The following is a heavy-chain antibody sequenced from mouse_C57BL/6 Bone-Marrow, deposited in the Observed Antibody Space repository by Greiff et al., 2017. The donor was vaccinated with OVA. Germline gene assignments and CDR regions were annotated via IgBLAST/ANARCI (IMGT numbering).Heavy chain of an antibody. CDR2: INPSTGGT. CDR3: ARGGTSPFAY. J-gene: IGHJ3*01. Sequence: EVKLMESGPELVKPGASVKISCPASGYSFTGYYMNWVKQSPEKSLEWIGEINPSTGGTTYNQKFKAKATLTVDKSSSTAYMQLKSLTSEDSAVDYCARGGTSPFAYWGQGTLVTGSA. CDR1: GYSFTGYY. D-gene: IGHD4-1*01. V-gene: IGHV1-42*01.